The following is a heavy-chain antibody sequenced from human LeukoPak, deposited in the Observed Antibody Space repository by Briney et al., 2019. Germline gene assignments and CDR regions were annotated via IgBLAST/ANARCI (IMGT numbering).Heavy chain of an antibody. Sequence: SETLSLTCTVSGGSISSYYWSWIRQPPGKGLEWIGYIYYSGSTNYNPSFKSRVTISVDTSKYQSSLKLSSVTAADTAVYYCARSGSSGYYYYYYGMDVWGQGTTVTVSS. CDR1: GGSISSYY. V-gene: IGHV4-59*01. CDR2: IYYSGST. J-gene: IGHJ6*02. D-gene: IGHD3-22*01. CDR3: ARSGSSGYYYYYYGMDV.